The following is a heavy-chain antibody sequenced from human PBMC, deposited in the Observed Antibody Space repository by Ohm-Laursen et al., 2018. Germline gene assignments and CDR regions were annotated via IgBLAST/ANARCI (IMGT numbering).Heavy chain of an antibody. D-gene: IGHD5-18*01. V-gene: IGHV3-7*01. CDR2: IKQDGGQQ. J-gene: IGHJ4*02. CDR3: ASAYSYSTPHYLDY. Sequence: SLRLSCTASGFTFSSYWMSRVRQAPGKGLEWVANIKQDGGQQYYVDSVKGRFTISRDNAKNSLYLQMNSLRAEDTAVYYCASAYSYSTPHYLDYWGQGTLVTVSS. CDR1: GFTFSSYW.